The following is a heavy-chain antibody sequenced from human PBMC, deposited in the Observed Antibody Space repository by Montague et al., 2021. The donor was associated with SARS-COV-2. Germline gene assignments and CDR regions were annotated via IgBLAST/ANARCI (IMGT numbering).Heavy chain of an antibody. CDR1: GGSIGTYY. CDR2: IYYTGST. D-gene: IGHD4-17*01. CDR3: ARDNYGDWGYYGLDV. J-gene: IGHJ6*02. V-gene: IGHV4-59*01. Sequence: SETLSLTCTVSGGSIGTYYWNWIRQSPGKGLEWLGYIYYTGSTKYSPSLKSRVTISMDTSRDQFSLRLKSVTAADTAVYYCARDNYGDWGYYGLDVWGQGTTVIVSS.